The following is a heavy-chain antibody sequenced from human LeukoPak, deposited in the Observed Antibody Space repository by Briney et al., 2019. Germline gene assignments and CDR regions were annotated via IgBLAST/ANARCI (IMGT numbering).Heavy chain of an antibody. V-gene: IGHV1-69*01. D-gene: IGHD2-21*02. J-gene: IGHJ3*02. CDR2: IIPIFGTA. CDR1: GGTSSSYA. CDR3: ASAVPLAYCGGDCYRHAFDI. Sequence: SVKVSCKASGGTSSSYAISWVRQAPGQGLEWMGGIIPIFGTANYAQKFQGRVTITADESTSTAYMELSSLRSEDTAVYYCASAVPLAYCGGDCYRHAFDIWGQGTMVTVSS.